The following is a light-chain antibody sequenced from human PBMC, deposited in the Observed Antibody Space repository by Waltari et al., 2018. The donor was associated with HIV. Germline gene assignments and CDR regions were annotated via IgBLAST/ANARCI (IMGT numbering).Light chain of an antibody. J-gene: IGLJ2*01. CDR2: DNN. V-gene: IGLV1-51*01. CDR1: SSNIGTNY. CDR3: GTWDSSLSVVV. Sequence: QSVLTQPPSASAAPGQKVTISRPGSSSNIGTNYVSWYQQLPGTAPKLLIYDNNKRPSGIPDRFSGSKSGTSATLGITGLQTGDEADYYCGTWDSSLSVVVFGGGTKLTVL.